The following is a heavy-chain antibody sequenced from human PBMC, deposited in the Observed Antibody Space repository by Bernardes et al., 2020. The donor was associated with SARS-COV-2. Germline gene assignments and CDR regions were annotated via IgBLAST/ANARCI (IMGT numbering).Heavy chain of an antibody. CDR2: IYYSGST. J-gene: IGHJ5*02. D-gene: IGHD3-10*01. CDR1: GGSISSYY. CDR3: ARGQAYYYGSGSYYGPHWFDP. V-gene: IGHV4-59*01. Sequence: SETLSPTCTVSGGSISSYYWSWIRQPPGKGLEWIGYIYYSGSTNYNPSLKSRVTISVDTSKNQFSLKLSSVTAADTAVYYCARGQAYYYGSGSYYGPHWFDPWGQGTLVTVSS.